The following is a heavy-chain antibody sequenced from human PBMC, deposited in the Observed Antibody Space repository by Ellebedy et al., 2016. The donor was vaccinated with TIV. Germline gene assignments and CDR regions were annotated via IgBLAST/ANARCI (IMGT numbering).Heavy chain of an antibody. CDR2: SSSKADGYTT. CDR3: TRYSVASFDY. J-gene: IGHJ4*02. Sequence: GGSLRLSXGGDGFIFSDHYMDWVRQASGKGLEWVGRSSSKADGYTTHYAASVKGRFTISRDDSQNSLFLQMNGLKAEDTAVYYCTRYSVASFDYWGQGTLVTVSA. D-gene: IGHD6-19*01. V-gene: IGHV3-72*01. CDR1: GFIFSDHY.